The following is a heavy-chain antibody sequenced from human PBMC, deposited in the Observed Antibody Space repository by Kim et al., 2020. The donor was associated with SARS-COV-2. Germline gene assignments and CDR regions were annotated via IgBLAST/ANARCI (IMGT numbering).Heavy chain of an antibody. J-gene: IGHJ5*02. D-gene: IGHD3-9*01. CDR2: INHSGST. V-gene: IGHV4-34*01. CDR3: ARFRRQAYYDILTGYYGNWFDP. CDR1: GGSFSGYY. Sequence: SETLSLTCAVYGGSFSGYYWSWIRQPPGKGLEWIGEINHSGSTNYNPSLKSRVTISVDTSKNQFSLKLSSVTAADTAVDYCARFRRQAYYDILTGYYGNWFDPWGQGTLVTVSS.